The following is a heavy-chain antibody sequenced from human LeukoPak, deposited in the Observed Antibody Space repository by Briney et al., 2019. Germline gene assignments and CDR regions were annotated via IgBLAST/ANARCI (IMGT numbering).Heavy chain of an antibody. V-gene: IGHV3-23*01. Sequence: PGGSLRLSCAASGFTFSSYAMSWVRQAPGKGLEWVSAISGSGGSTYYADSVKGRFTISRDNSKNTLYLQMNSLRAEDTAVYYCAKGTYYDFWSGYSDEQYYFDYWGQGTLVTVSS. CDR1: GFTFSSYA. CDR3: AKGTYYDFWSGYSDEQYYFDY. J-gene: IGHJ4*02. D-gene: IGHD3-3*01. CDR2: ISGSGGST.